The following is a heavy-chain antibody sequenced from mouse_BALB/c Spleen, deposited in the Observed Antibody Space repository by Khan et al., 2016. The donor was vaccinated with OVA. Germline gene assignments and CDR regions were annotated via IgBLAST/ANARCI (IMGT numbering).Heavy chain of an antibody. D-gene: IGHD2-14*01. CDR2: ISNGGGST. CDR3: GRQGYCIGDGMDY. J-gene: IGHJ4*01. CDR1: GFTFSDYY. Sequence: EVELVEPGGVLVQPGGSLILSCAISGFTFSDYYMYCVLQTPEKRLKWVAYISNGGGSTSCPDTVKGRFTIARDNAKNTLYLQMSRLKSEDTAMYYCGRQGYCIGDGMDYWGKGP. V-gene: IGHV5-12*02.